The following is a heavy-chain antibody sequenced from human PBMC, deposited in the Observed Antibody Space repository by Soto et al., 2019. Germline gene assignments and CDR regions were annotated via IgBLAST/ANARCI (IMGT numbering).Heavy chain of an antibody. CDR3: AREGTFSSSWTPLYYYGMDV. V-gene: IGHV3-21*01. CDR2: ISSSSSYI. D-gene: IGHD6-13*01. CDR1: GFTFSSYS. Sequence: GGSLRLSCAASGFTFSSYSMNWVRQAPGKGLEWVSSISSSSSYIYYADSVKGRFTISRDNAKNSLYLQMNSLRAEDTAVYYCAREGTFSSSWTPLYYYGMDVWGQGTTVTVSS. J-gene: IGHJ6*02.